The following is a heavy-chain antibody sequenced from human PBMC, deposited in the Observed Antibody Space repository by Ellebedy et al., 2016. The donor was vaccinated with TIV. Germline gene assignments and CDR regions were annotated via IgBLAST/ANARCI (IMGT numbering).Heavy chain of an antibody. V-gene: IGHV4-39*07. CDR3: VLVAALRDRYYYYGVGV. CDR1: GGSISALTYH. Sequence: MPSETLSLTCNVSGGSISALTYHWGWVRQSPGKGLEWLGNSHYSGSTYYNPSLRSRVTISIDTSKSQFSLDLTSVTAADTAVYYCVLVAALRDRYYYYGVGVWGQGTTVTVSS. CDR2: SHYSGST. D-gene: IGHD2-2*01. J-gene: IGHJ6*02.